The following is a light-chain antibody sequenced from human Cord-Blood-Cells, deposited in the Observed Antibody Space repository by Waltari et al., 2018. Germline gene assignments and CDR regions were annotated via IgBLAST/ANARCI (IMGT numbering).Light chain of an antibody. J-gene: IGKJ1*01. V-gene: IGKV1-5*01. CDR2: VAS. Sequence: DIQMTQSPSTLSASVGDSVTITCRASQSISSWLAWYQQKPGKPPKLLIYVASSLESGVPSRLSGSGSGTEFTLTISSLQPDDFATYYCQQYNSYWTFGQGTKVEIK. CDR1: QSISSW. CDR3: QQYNSYWT.